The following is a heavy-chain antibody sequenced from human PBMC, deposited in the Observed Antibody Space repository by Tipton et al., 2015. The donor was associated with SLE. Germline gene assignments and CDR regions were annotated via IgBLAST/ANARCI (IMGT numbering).Heavy chain of an antibody. J-gene: IGHJ4*02. CDR2: IYYSGST. CDR3: ARAGSTIFGLVMGYYFDY. Sequence: TLSLTCTVSGGSISSGDYYWSWIRQPPGKGLEWIGYIYYSGSTYYNPSLKSRFTISVDTSKNQFSLKLSSVTAADTAVYYFARAGSTIFGLVMGYYFDYWGQGTLVTVSS. V-gene: IGHV4-30-4*08. D-gene: IGHD3-3*01. CDR1: GGSISSGDYY.